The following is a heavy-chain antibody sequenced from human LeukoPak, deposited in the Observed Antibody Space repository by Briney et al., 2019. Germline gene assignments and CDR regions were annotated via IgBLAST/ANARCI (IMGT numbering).Heavy chain of an antibody. D-gene: IGHD2-15*01. Sequence: PSETLSLTCAVYGGSFSDYYWSWIRQPPGKGLEWIGEINHSGSTNYNPSLKSRVTISVDTSKNQFSLKLSSVTAADTAVYYCAREWKKFNRCRYCRYYMDVWGKGTTVTVSS. CDR3: AREWKKFNRCRYCRYYMDV. J-gene: IGHJ6*03. CDR2: INHSGST. CDR1: GGSFSDYY. V-gene: IGHV4-34*01.